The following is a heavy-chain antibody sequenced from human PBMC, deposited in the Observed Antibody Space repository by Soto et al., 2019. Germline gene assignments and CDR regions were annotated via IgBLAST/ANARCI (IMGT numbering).Heavy chain of an antibody. CDR1: GGSFKSGSYS. Sequence: SETLSLTCTVSGGSFKSGSYSWSWIRQPPGKGLEWIGYVYHTGRTSYNPSLKSRVSISMDTSKNQFSLTLDSVTAADTAVYFCARDFASFDSWGQGTLVTVSS. V-gene: IGHV4-61*01. D-gene: IGHD3-3*01. CDR3: ARDFASFDS. CDR2: VYHTGRT. J-gene: IGHJ4*02.